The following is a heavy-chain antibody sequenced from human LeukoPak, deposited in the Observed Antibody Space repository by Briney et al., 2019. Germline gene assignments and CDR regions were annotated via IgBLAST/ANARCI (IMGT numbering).Heavy chain of an antibody. V-gene: IGHV3-74*01. CDR2: INTDGTVT. CDR3: ATKQWLAPPPDS. J-gene: IGHJ4*02. D-gene: IGHD6-19*01. Sequence: GGSLRLSCAVSGFTLSKYWMLWVRQAPGKGLESVSRINTDGTVTTYADSVKGRFTVSRDNADNTMFLQMNSVRDEDTAVYYCATKQWLAPPPDSWGQGTPVTVSS. CDR1: GFTLSKYW.